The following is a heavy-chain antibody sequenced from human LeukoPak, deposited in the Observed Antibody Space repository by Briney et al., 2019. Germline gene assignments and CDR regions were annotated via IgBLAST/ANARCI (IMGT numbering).Heavy chain of an antibody. Sequence: GGSLRLSCAASGFTFSSYAMSWVRQAPGKGLEWVSAISGSGGSTYYADSVKGRFTISRDNSKNTLYLQMDSLRAEDTAVYYCAKKMIGAAAAPSFDYWGQGTLVTVSS. J-gene: IGHJ4*02. V-gene: IGHV3-23*01. D-gene: IGHD6-13*01. CDR3: AKKMIGAAAAPSFDY. CDR2: ISGSGGST. CDR1: GFTFSSYA.